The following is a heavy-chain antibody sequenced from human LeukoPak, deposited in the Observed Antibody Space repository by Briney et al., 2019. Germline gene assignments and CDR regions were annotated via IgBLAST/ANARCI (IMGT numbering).Heavy chain of an antibody. CDR1: GFTFSSYA. D-gene: IGHD4-17*01. CDR3: ARDYGDYYYYGMDV. J-gene: IGHJ6*02. Sequence: TGGSLRLSCAASGFTFSSYAMHWVRQAPGKGLERVAVISYDGSNKYYADSVKGRFTISRDNSKNTLYLQMNSLRAEDTAVYYCARDYGDYYYYGMDVWGQGTTVTVSS. CDR2: ISYDGSNK. V-gene: IGHV3-30-3*01.